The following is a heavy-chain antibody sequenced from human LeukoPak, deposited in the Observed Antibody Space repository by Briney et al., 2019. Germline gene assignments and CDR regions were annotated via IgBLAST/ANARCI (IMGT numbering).Heavy chain of an antibody. D-gene: IGHD5-18*01. CDR1: GYSISSGYY. J-gene: IGHJ4*02. V-gene: IGHV4-61*01. Sequence: PSETLSLTCTVSGYSISSGYYWGWIRQPPGKGLEWIGYIYYSGSTNYNPSLKSRVTISVDTSKNQFSLKLSSVTAADTAVYYCARSGILRKDTAMVTVFDYWGQGTLVTVSS. CDR3: ARSGILRKDTAMVTVFDY. CDR2: IYYSGST.